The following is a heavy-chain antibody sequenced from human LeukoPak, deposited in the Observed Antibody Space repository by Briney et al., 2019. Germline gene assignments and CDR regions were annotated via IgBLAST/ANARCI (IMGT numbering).Heavy chain of an antibody. J-gene: IGHJ4*02. Sequence: GGSLRLSCAASGFTVSSNYMSWVRQAPGKGLEWVSVINSGGSTYYADSVKGRFTISRDNSKNTLYLQMNSLRAEDTAVYYCVIGEKYSSGWYDSVWGQGTLVTVSS. CDR1: GFTVSSNY. D-gene: IGHD6-19*01. CDR3: VIGEKYSSGWYDSV. V-gene: IGHV3-53*01. CDR2: INSGGST.